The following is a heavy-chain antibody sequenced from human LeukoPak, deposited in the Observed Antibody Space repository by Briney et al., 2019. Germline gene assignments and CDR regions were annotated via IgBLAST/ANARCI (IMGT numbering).Heavy chain of an antibody. D-gene: IGHD1-26*01. CDR1: GGSISSSSYY. CDR2: IYYSGST. V-gene: IGHV4-39*01. J-gene: IGHJ4*02. Sequence: SETLSLTCTVSGGSISSSSYYWGWIRQPPGKGLEWIGSIYYSGSTYYNPSLKSRVTISVDTSKNQFSLKLSSVTAAGTAVYYCARQGWELVGYWGQGTLVTVSS. CDR3: ARQGWELVGY.